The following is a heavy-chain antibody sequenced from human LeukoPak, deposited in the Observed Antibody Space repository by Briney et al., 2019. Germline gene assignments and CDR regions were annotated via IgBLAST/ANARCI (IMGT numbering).Heavy chain of an antibody. CDR1: RFTFSSYW. V-gene: IGHV3-7*03. J-gene: IGHJ5*02. D-gene: IGHD6-6*01. CDR3: ARDGPYSTSSTHPP. Sequence: SGGSLRLSCAASRFTFSSYWMSWVRQAPGKGLEWVANIKQDGSEKYYVGSVKGRFTISRDNAKNSLYLQMDSLRAEDTAVYYCARDGPYSTSSTHPPWGQGTLVTVSS. CDR2: IKQDGSEK.